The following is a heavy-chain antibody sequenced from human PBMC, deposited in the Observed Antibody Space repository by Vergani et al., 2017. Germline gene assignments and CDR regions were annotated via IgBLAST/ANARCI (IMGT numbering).Heavy chain of an antibody. CDR3: ARDRCESGGSCRRSFYYGMDV. CDR2: IYTSGST. J-gene: IGHJ6*02. V-gene: IGHV4-4*07. Sequence: QVQLQESGPGLVKPSETLSLTCTVSGGSISSYYWSWIRQPAGKGLEWIGRIYTSGSTNYNPSLKSRVTMSVDTSKNQFSLKLSSVTAADTAVYYGARDRCESGGSCRRSFYYGMDVWGQGTTVTVSS. D-gene: IGHD2-15*01. CDR1: GGSISSYY.